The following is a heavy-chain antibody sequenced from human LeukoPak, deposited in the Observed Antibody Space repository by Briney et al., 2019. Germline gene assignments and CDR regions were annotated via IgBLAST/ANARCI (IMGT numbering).Heavy chain of an antibody. V-gene: IGHV3-30*04. CDR1: GFTFSSYA. CDR2: ISYDGRNK. Sequence: PGRSLRLSCAASGFTFSSYALHWVRQAPGKGLEWVAVISYDGRNKYYADSVKGRFTISRDNSKNTLYLQMNSLRAEVTAVYYCARAAYDYYGMDVWGQGTTVTVSS. J-gene: IGHJ6*02. CDR3: ARAAYDYYGMDV.